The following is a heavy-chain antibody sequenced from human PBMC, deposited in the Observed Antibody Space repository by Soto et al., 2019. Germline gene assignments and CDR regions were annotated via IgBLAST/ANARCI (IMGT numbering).Heavy chain of an antibody. CDR2: IYYTGST. J-gene: IGHJ3*02. Sequence: SETLSLTCTVSGGSVSSGSDYWSWIRQPPGKGVEWIGNIYYTGSTNYNPSLKSRLTISVDTSKNQFSLKLNSVTAADTAVYYCARDGGSYLFDIWGRGTMVTVSS. D-gene: IGHD1-26*01. CDR3: ARDGGSYLFDI. CDR1: GGSVSSGSDY. V-gene: IGHV4-61*01.